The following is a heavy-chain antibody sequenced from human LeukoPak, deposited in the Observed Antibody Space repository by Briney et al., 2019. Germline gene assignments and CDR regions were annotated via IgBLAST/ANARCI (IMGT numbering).Heavy chain of an antibody. J-gene: IGHJ4*02. Sequence: GGSLRLSCAASGFTFSSYEMNWVRQAPGRRLEGVSYISSSGSTIYYADSVKGRFTISRDNAKNSLYLQMNSLRAEDTAVYYCARGSFLITFGGFIGWGQGTLVTVSS. V-gene: IGHV3-48*03. CDR2: ISSSGSTI. CDR1: GFTFSSYE. D-gene: IGHD3-16*02. CDR3: ARGSFLITFGGFIG.